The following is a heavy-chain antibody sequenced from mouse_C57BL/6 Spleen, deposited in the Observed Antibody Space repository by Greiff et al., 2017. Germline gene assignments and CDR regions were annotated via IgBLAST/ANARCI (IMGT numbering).Heavy chain of an antibody. CDR3: TPHRVALGPLDY. CDR2: IDPEDGDT. D-gene: IGHD1-1*02. Sequence: VQLQQSGAELVRPGASVKLSCTASGFNIKDYYMHWVKQRPEQGLEWIGRIDPEDGDTEYAPKFQGKATMTADTSSNTAYLQLSSLTSEDTAVYYCTPHRVALGPLDYWGQGTTLTVSS. J-gene: IGHJ2*01. CDR1: GFNIKDYY. V-gene: IGHV14-1*01.